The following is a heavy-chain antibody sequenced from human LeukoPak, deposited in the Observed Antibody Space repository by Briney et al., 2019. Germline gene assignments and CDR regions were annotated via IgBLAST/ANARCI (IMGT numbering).Heavy chain of an antibody. D-gene: IGHD6-6*01. CDR2: MNPKSGNT. CDR1: GYTFTSYE. Sequence: ASVKVSCKASGYTFTSYEIAWVRQATGQGLEWMGWMNPKSGNTGYVQKFQGRVTITRNTSISTAYMELSSLRSEDTAVYYCARAKTIAAIYNWFDPWGQGTLVTVSS. J-gene: IGHJ5*02. V-gene: IGHV1-8*01. CDR3: ARAKTIAAIYNWFDP.